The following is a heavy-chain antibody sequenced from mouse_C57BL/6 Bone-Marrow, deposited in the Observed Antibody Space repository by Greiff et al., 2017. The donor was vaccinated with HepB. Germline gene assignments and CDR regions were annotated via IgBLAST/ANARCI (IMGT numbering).Heavy chain of an antibody. Sequence: VMLVESGAELVKPGASVKMSCKASGYTFTTYPIEWMKQNHGKSLEWIGNFHPYNDDTKYNEKFKGKATLTVEKSSSTVYLELSRLTSDDSAVYYCAREYYYGSTYWYFDVWGTGTTVTVSS. V-gene: IGHV1-47*01. D-gene: IGHD1-1*01. CDR3: AREYYYGSTYWYFDV. CDR1: GYTFTTYP. J-gene: IGHJ1*03. CDR2: FHPYNDDT.